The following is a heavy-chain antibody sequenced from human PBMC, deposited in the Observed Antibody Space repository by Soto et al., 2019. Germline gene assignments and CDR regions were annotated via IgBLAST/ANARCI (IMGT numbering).Heavy chain of an antibody. CDR2: ISYDGSNK. D-gene: IGHD3-10*01. CDR3: AKASYGTHWYFDL. Sequence: QVQLVESGGGVVQPGRSLRLSCAASGFTFSSYGMHWVRQAPGKGLEWVAVISYDGSNKYYADSVKGRFTISRDNYKNTLYLQMNSLRAEDTAVYYCAKASYGTHWYFDLWGRGTLVTVSS. CDR1: GFTFSSYG. V-gene: IGHV3-30*18. J-gene: IGHJ2*01.